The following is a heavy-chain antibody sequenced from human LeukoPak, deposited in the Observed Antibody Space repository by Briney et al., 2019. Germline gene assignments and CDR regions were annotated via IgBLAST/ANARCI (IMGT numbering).Heavy chain of an antibody. Sequence: AASVKVSCKASGYTFTSYGISWVRQAPGQGLEWMGWISAYNGNTNYAQKLQGRVTMTTDTSTSTAYMELSSLRSEDTAVYYCAKAVEYNWNDVGYYYYYYMDVWGKGTTVTISS. J-gene: IGHJ6*03. CDR2: ISAYNGNT. CDR3: AKAVEYNWNDVGYYYYYYMDV. CDR1: GYTFTSYG. V-gene: IGHV1-18*01. D-gene: IGHD1-20*01.